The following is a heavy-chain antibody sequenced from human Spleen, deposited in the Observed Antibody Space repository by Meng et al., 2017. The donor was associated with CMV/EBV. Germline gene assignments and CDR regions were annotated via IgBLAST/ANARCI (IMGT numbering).Heavy chain of an antibody. Sequence: SETLSLTCTVSGGSISSSSYYWGWVRQPPGKGLEWIGSIYYSGSTYYNPSLKSRVTISVDTSKNQSSLKLSSVTAADTAVYYCARGQVDTMVRGVIRYYYGMDVWGQGTTVTVSS. V-gene: IGHV4-39*01. CDR2: IYYSGST. CDR1: GGSISSSSYY. CDR3: ARGQVDTMVRGVIRYYYGMDV. J-gene: IGHJ6*02. D-gene: IGHD3-10*01.